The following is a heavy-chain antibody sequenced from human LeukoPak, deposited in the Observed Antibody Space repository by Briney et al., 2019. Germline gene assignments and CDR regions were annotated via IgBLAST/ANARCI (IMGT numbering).Heavy chain of an antibody. CDR2: IYPGDSDT. CDR1: GYSFTSYW. V-gene: IGHV5-51*01. Sequence: GESLKISCKGSGYSFTSYWNGWVRQMPGKGLEWMGIIYPGDSDTRYSPSFQGQVTISADKSISTAYLQWSSLKASDTAMYYCAKTYYDSSGYYLFDYWGQGTLVTVSS. J-gene: IGHJ4*02. CDR3: AKTYYDSSGYYLFDY. D-gene: IGHD3-22*01.